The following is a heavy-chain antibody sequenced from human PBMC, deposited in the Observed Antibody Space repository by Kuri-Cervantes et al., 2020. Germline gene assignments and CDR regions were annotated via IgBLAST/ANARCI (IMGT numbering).Heavy chain of an antibody. CDR3: ARVSVDTVMLSHAFDI. V-gene: IGHV3-30*03. CDR2: ISFDGSNH. J-gene: IGHJ3*02. Sequence: GGSLRLSCAAFGFSFSSYGMHWVRQAPGKGLEWVAVISFDGSNHYYAESVKGRFTFSRDNSKNTLHMQMNSLRAEDRAVYCCARVSVDTVMLSHAFDIWGQGTMVTVSS. CDR1: GFSFSSYG. D-gene: IGHD5-18*01.